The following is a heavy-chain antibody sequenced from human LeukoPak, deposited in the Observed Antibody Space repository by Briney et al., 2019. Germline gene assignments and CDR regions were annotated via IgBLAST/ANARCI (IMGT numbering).Heavy chain of an antibody. Sequence: SETLSLTCTVSGDSISSYYWSWIRQPPGKRLEWIRYIYYSGGTDNNHSLKSRVTISVNTSMNKFSLKLRSVTAADTGVYYCARHVTISGPYDASDIWGQGTMVTVSP. D-gene: IGHD5-24*01. CDR1: GDSISSYY. J-gene: IGHJ3*02. CDR3: ARHVTISGPYDASDI. V-gene: IGHV4-59*08. CDR2: IYYSGGT.